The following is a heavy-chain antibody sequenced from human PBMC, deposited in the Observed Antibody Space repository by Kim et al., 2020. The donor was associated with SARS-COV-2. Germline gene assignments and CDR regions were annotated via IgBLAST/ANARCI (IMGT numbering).Heavy chain of an antibody. Sequence: ETLSLTCAVYGGSFSGYYWSWIRQPPGKGLEWIGEINHSGSTNYNPSLKSRVTISVDTSKNQFSLKLSSVTAADTAVYYCARGRYSSSWYGVNWYFDLWGRGTLVTVSS. CDR2: INHSGST. J-gene: IGHJ2*01. D-gene: IGHD6-13*01. V-gene: IGHV4-34*01. CDR1: GGSFSGYY. CDR3: ARGRYSSSWYGVNWYFDL.